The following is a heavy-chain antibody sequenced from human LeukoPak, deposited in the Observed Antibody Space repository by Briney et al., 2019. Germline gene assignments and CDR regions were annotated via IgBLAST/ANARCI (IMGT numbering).Heavy chain of an antibody. CDR3: AREGVGATMAN. J-gene: IGHJ4*02. D-gene: IGHD1-26*01. V-gene: IGHV6-1*01. CDR2: TYYRSKWYN. CDR1: GDTVSSKNAA. Sequence: SQTLSLTCAISGDTVSSKNAAWNWIRQSPSRGLEWLGRTYYRSKWYNDYAVSVKSRININPDTSKNKFSMQLSSVTPEDPAVYYCAREGVGATMANWGQGTLVTVSS.